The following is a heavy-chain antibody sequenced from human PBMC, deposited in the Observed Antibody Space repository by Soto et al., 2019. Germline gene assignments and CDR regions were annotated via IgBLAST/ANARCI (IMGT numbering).Heavy chain of an antibody. CDR1: GNSVTTYW. D-gene: IGHD5-18*01. CDR2: IYPGDSDT. Sequence: PGESLKISCQGSGNSVTTYWIDWVRQMPGKGLEWMGTIYPGDSDTRYSPSFQGQVTISADKSTSTAYLQWRSLKASDTAMYYCARQGYTFGYDSWGQGTLVTVSS. J-gene: IGHJ4*02. CDR3: ARQGYTFGYDS. V-gene: IGHV5-51*01.